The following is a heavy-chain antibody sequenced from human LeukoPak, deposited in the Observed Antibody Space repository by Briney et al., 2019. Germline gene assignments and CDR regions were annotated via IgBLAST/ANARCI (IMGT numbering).Heavy chain of an antibody. CDR3: ARDQGSGWYTSDY. CDR2: INPSGGST. Sequence: GASVKVSCKASGYTLIIYYMHWVRQAPGQRLEWMGMINPSGGSTSYAQKFQGRVTMTGDTSTGTVYMELSSLRSEDTAVYYCARDQGSGWYTSDYWGQGALVTVSS. D-gene: IGHD6-19*01. V-gene: IGHV1-46*01. J-gene: IGHJ4*02. CDR1: GYTLIIYY.